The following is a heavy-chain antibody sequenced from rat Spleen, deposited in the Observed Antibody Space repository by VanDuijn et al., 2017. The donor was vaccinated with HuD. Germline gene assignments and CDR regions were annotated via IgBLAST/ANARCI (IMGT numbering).Heavy chain of an antibody. CDR3: SGRNYGGFSGWFTD. CDR1: GLSLDDCH. Sequence: QVQLKESGPGLVQPSQTLSLTCTVSGLSLDDCHVSWVRQPPGKGLEWIATISSGGSIYYNSVLKSRLSINKDTSKSQVFLKVNSLQTDDTAIYCCSGRNYGGFSGWFTDWGQGTLVTVSS. D-gene: IGHD1-11*01. J-gene: IGHJ3*01. V-gene: IGHV2S12*01. CDR2: ISSGGSI.